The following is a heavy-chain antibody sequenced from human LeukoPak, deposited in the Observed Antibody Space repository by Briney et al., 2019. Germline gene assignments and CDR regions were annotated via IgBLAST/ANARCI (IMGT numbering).Heavy chain of an antibody. CDR2: ISYDGSNK. J-gene: IGHJ4*02. Sequence: GRSLRLSCAASGFTFSSYAMHWVRQAPGKGLEWVAVISYDGSNKYYADSVKGRFTISRDNAKNSLYLQMNSLRAEDTAVYYCARADWDTAMDYWGQGTLVTVSS. D-gene: IGHD5-18*01. CDR1: GFTFSSYA. V-gene: IGHV3-30*04. CDR3: ARADWDTAMDY.